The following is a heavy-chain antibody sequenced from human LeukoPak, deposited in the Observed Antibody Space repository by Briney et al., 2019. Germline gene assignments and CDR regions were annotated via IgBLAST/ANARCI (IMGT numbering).Heavy chain of an antibody. CDR1: GFTFSSYE. J-gene: IGHJ5*02. D-gene: IGHD2-2*01. CDR3: ASTTPDLPAAMVSFDP. CDR2: ISRSSDYI. Sequence: PGGSLRLSRAASGFTFSSYEMNWVRQAPGKGLEWVSSISRSSDYIYYADSVKGRFTISRDNAKNSLYLQMNSLRAEDTAVYYCASTTPDLPAAMVSFDPWGQGTLVTVSS. V-gene: IGHV3-21*01.